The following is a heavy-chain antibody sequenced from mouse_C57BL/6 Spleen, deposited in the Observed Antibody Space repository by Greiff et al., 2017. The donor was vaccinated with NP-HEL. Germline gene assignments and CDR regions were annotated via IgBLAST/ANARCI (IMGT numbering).Heavy chain of an antibody. CDR1: GYTFTSYD. CDR2: IYPRDGST. Sequence: VQLQQSGPELVKPGASVKLSCKASGYTFTSYDINWVKQRPGQGLEWIGWIYPRDGSTKYNEKFKGKATLTVDTSSSTAYMELHSLTSEDSAVYFCAPIYYYGSSHFDYWGQGTTLTVSS. V-gene: IGHV1-85*01. CDR3: APIYYYGSSHFDY. D-gene: IGHD1-1*01. J-gene: IGHJ2*01.